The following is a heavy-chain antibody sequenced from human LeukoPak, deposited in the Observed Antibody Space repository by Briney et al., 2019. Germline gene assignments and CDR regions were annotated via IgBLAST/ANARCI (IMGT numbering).Heavy chain of an antibody. CDR2: IKNDGSTT. CDR3: AKTSLSDASGHYYYMDV. D-gene: IGHD3-3*01. CDR1: GFTFSSYW. J-gene: IGHJ6*03. Sequence: GGSLRLSCAASGFTFSSYWMHWFRKPPGKGLWWFSRIKNDGSTTTYADSVKGRFTVSRDNSQNTVSLQVSNLRTEDTALYYCAKTSLSDASGHYYYMDVWGKGTTVTVSS. V-gene: IGHV3-74*01.